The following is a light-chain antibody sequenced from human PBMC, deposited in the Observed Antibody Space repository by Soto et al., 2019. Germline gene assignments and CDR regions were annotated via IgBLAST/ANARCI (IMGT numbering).Light chain of an antibody. V-gene: IGKV3-20*01. CDR2: GAS. CDR1: QSVSSSY. Sequence: EIVLTQSPGTLSLSPGERATLSCRASQSVSSSYLAWYQQKPGQAPRLLIYGASSRATGLPDRFSGSGSGTDFTLTISRLEPEDFAVYYCQQYGSSLEAFGQGTKLEIK. J-gene: IGKJ2*01. CDR3: QQYGSSLEA.